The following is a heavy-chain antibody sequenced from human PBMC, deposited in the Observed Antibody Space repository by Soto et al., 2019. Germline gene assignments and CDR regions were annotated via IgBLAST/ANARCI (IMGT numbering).Heavy chain of an antibody. CDR3: ARTDGVRGVIRSLRWFDP. J-gene: IGHJ5*02. CDR2: IYYSGST. Sequence: PSETLSLTCTVSGGSISSGDYYWSWIRQPPGKGLEWIGYIYYSGSTYYNPSLKSRVTISVDTSKNQFSLKLSSVTAADTAVHYCARTDGVRGVIRSLRWFDPWGQGTLVTVSS. CDR1: GGSISSGDYY. D-gene: IGHD3-10*01. V-gene: IGHV4-30-4*01.